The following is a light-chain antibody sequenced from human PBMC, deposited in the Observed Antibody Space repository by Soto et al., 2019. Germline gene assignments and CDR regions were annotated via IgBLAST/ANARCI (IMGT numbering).Light chain of an antibody. J-gene: IGLJ1*01. CDR1: SSDVGGYDY. V-gene: IGLV2-11*01. Sequence: QSALTQPRSVSGSPGQSVTLSCTGTSSDVGGYDYVSWYQQHPGKAPKLMIYDVSKRPSGVPDRFSGSKSGNTASLTISGLQAEDEADYYCCSYGGNYGFRVFGIGTKLTVL. CDR2: DVS. CDR3: CSYGGNYGFRV.